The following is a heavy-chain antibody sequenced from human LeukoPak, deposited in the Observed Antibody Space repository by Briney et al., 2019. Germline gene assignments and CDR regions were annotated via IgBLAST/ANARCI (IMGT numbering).Heavy chain of an antibody. CDR1: GYTFTGYY. CDR3: ATGYGDYSPAAFDI. V-gene: IGHV1-2*02. CDR2: INPNSGGT. D-gene: IGHD4-17*01. J-gene: IGHJ3*02. Sequence: ASVKVSCKASGYTFTGYYMHWVRQAPGQGLEWMGWINPNSGGTNYAQKFQGRVTMTRDTSISTAYMELSRLRSDDTAVYYYATGYGDYSPAAFDIWGQGTMVTVSS.